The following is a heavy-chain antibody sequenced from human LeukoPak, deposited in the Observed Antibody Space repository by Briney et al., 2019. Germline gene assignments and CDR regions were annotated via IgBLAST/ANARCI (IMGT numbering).Heavy chain of an antibody. J-gene: IGHJ6*02. Sequence: GRSLRLSCAASGFTFDDYAMHWVRQAPGKGLEWVSGICWNSVSIGYVDSVQGRFTISSDNAKNSLYLQMNSLRPEDTAVYYCAKDIKELPRLGMDVWGQGTTVTVSS. V-gene: IGHV3-9*01. CDR2: ICWNSVSI. D-gene: IGHD1-26*01. CDR1: GFTFDDYA. CDR3: AKDIKELPRLGMDV.